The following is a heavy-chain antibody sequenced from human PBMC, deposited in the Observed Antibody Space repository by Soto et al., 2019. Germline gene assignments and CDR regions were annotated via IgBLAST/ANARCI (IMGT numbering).Heavy chain of an antibody. V-gene: IGHV4-30-2*01. J-gene: IGHJ4*02. CDR2: IYHSGST. Sequence: QLQLQESGSGLVKPSQTLSLTCAVSGGSISSGGYSWSWIRQPPGKGLEWIGYIYHSGSTYYNPSLKSRVTISVDRAKNQFSLKLNSVTGADPGVYFCARGATISFDFWGQGTLVTVSS. D-gene: IGHD3-10*01. CDR1: GGSISSGGYS. CDR3: ARGATISFDF.